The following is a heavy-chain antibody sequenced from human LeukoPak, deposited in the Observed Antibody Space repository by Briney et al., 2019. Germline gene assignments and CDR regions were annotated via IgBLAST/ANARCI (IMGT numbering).Heavy chain of an antibody. D-gene: IGHD6-19*01. CDR1: GGSISSYY. CDR2: IYYSGST. Sequence: SETLSLTCTVSGGSISSYYWSWIRQPPGKGLEWIGSIYYSGSTYYNPSLKSRVTISVDTSKNQFSLELSSVTAADTAVYYCARYSTGSGWYYYFDYWGQGTLVTVSS. V-gene: IGHV4-59*04. CDR3: ARYSTGSGWYYYFDY. J-gene: IGHJ4*02.